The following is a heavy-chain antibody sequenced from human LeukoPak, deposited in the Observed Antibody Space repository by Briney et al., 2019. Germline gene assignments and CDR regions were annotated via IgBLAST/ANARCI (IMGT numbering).Heavy chain of an antibody. J-gene: IGHJ4*02. D-gene: IGHD1-26*01. Sequence: SGTLSLTCNVSGGSITSSYWSWIRQPPGKGLEWIGDIYYTGRTDYNSSHKSRVTISVDTSRSQFSLKLSSVTTADTAVYYCARAPPRGVGPTHFDYWGQGILVTVSS. V-gene: IGHV4-59*01. CDR2: IYYTGRT. CDR1: GGSITSSY. CDR3: ARAPPRGVGPTHFDY.